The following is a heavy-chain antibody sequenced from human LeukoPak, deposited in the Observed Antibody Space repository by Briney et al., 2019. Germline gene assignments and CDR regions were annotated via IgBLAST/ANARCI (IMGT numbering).Heavy chain of an antibody. CDR2: IYSGGGT. J-gene: IGHJ3*02. V-gene: IGHV3-66*02. CDR1: GFTVSSNY. Sequence: GGSLRLSCAASGFTVSSNYMSWVRQAPGKGLEWVSVIYSGGGTDYADSVKGRFTISRDNSKNTLYLQMNSLRAEDTAVYCCARAVGVTAIHNAFDIWGQGTMVTVFS. CDR3: ARAVGVTAIHNAFDI. D-gene: IGHD2-21*02.